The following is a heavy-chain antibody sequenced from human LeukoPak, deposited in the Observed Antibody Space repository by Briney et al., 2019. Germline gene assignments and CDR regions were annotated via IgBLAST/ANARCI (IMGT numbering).Heavy chain of an antibody. V-gene: IGHV3-48*03. Sequence: GGSLILSCAASGFTFSSYEMNWVRQAPGKGLEWVSYISTSGTTIYYAGSVKGRFTISRDNAKKSLYLQMNSLRAEDTAVYYCARINWLDPWGQGTLVTVSS. CDR3: ARINWLDP. CDR1: GFTFSSYE. J-gene: IGHJ5*02. CDR2: ISTSGTTI.